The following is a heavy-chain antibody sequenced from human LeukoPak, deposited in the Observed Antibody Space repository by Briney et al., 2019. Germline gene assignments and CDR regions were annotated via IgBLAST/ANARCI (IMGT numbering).Heavy chain of an antibody. J-gene: IGHJ6*02. CDR1: GFTFSRSW. CDR2: INNDGIST. V-gene: IGHV3-74*01. CDR3: ARDRPLLGGGYYGLDV. Sequence: GGSLRLSCAASGFTFSRSWMQWVRQAPGKGLVWVSRINNDGISTSYADSVKGRFTISRDNAKNTLYLQMNSLRAEDTAVYYCARDRPLLGGGYYGLDVWGQGTTVTVSS. D-gene: IGHD3-10*01.